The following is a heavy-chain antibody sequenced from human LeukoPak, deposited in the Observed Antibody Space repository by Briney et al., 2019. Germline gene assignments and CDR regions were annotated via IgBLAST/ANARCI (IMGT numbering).Heavy chain of an antibody. CDR1: GYTFTDYY. Sequence: ASVKISCKVSGYTFTDYYMHWVQQAPGQGLEWMGWMNPNSGNTGYAQKFQGRVTITRNTSISTAYMELSSLRSEDTAVYYRARGGHVLRFLEWLPDAWGQGTLVTVSS. CDR2: MNPNSGNT. V-gene: IGHV1-8*03. D-gene: IGHD3-3*01. J-gene: IGHJ5*02. CDR3: ARGGHVLRFLEWLPDA.